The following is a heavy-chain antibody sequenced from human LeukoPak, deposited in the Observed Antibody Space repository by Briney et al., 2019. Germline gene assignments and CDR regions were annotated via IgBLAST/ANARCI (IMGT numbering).Heavy chain of an antibody. CDR2: ISYDGSNK. CDR1: GFTFSSYG. J-gene: IGHJ3*02. V-gene: IGHV3-30*03. D-gene: IGHD3-10*01. CDR3: QPYYYGSGSYYNPDAFDI. Sequence: GRSLRLSCAASGFTFSSYGVHWVRQAPGKGLEWVAVISYDGSNKYYADSVKGRFTISRDNSKNTLYLQMNSLRAEDTAVYYCQPYYYGSGSYYNPDAFDIWGQGTMVTVSS.